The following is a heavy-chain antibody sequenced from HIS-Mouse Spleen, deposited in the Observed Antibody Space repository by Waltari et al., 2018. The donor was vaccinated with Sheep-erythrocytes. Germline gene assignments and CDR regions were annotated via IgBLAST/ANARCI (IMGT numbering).Heavy chain of an antibody. J-gene: IGHJ3*02. CDR3: ARVAPYYDFWSGYYIDGAFDI. V-gene: IGHV4-38-2*02. CDR1: GYSISSGYY. D-gene: IGHD3-3*01. CDR2: IYHSGST. Sequence: QVQLQESGPGLVKPSETLSLTCTVSGYSISSGYYWGWSRQPPGKGLEWIGSIYHSGSTYYNPSLKSRVTISVDTSKNQFSLKLSSVTAADTAVYYCARVAPYYDFWSGYYIDGAFDIWGQGTMVTVSS.